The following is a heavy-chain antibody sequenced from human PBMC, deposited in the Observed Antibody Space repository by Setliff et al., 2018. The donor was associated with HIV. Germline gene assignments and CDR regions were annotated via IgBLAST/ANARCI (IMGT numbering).Heavy chain of an antibody. J-gene: IGHJ6*02. CDR2: INAGNGNT. V-gene: IGHV1-3*01. Sequence: ASVKVSCKASGYTFTTYAMHWVRLAPGQRLEWMGWINAGNGNTKYSQRFQGRVIITRDTSASTAYMELRRLRFDDTAVYYCARDVEHMMDVWGQGTTVTVSS. CDR1: GYTFTTYA. CDR3: ARDVEHMMDV.